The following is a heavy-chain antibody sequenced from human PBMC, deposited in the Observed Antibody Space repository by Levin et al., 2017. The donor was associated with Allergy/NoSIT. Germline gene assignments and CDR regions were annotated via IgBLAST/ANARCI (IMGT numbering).Heavy chain of an antibody. CDR2: IYWDDDK. CDR3: AHGGFTIFGVVIPDAFDI. Sequence: SGPMLVKPTQTLTLTCTFSGFSLSTSGVGVGWIRPPPGKALEWLALIYWDDDKRYSPSLKSRLTITKDTSKNQVVLTMTNMDPVDTATYYCAHGGFTIFGVVIPDAFDIWGQGTMVTVSS. CDR1: GFSLSTSGVG. J-gene: IGHJ3*02. V-gene: IGHV2-5*02. D-gene: IGHD3-3*01.